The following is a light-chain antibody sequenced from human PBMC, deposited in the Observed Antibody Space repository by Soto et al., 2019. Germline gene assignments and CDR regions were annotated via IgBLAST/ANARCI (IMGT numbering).Light chain of an antibody. CDR1: RSVSSSY. V-gene: IGKV3-20*01. Sequence: EIVLTQSPGTLSLSPGERATLSFRASRSVSSSYLAWYQQKPGQAPRLLIYAASSRATGIPDRFSGSGPGTDFTLTISRLEPEDFAVYYCQQYGSSPQTFGQGTKVDIK. CDR2: AAS. J-gene: IGKJ1*01. CDR3: QQYGSSPQT.